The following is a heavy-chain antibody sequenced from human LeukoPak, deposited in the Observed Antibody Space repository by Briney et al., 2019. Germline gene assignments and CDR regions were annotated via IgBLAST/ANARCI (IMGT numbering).Heavy chain of an antibody. V-gene: IGHV1-18*01. CDR2: ISAYNGNT. CDR1: GYTFTSYG. Sequence: GASVKVSCKASGYTFTSYGISWVRQAPGQGLEWMGWISAYNGNTNYAQKLQGRVTTTTDTSTSTAYMELRSLRSDDTAVYYCARERYDFWSGYPRDFDYWGQGTLVTVSS. D-gene: IGHD3-3*01. CDR3: ARERYDFWSGYPRDFDY. J-gene: IGHJ4*02.